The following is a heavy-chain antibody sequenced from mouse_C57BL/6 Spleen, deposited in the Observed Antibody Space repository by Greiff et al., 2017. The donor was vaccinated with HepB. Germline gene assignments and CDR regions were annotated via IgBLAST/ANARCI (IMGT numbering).Heavy chain of an antibody. CDR3: ARNGYYEDYAMDY. CDR1: GFTFSDYG. J-gene: IGHJ4*01. Sequence: VQLKESGGGLVKPGGSLKLSCAASGFTFSDYGMHWVRQAPEKGLEWVAYISSGSSTIYYADTVKGRFTISRDNAKNTLFLQMTSLRSEDTAMYYCARNGYYEDYAMDYWGQGTSVTVSS. V-gene: IGHV5-17*01. CDR2: ISSGSSTI. D-gene: IGHD2-3*01.